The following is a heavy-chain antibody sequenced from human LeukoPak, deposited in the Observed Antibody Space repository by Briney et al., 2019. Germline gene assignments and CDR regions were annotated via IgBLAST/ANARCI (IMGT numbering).Heavy chain of an antibody. J-gene: IGHJ4*02. V-gene: IGHV4-30-2*05. CDR3: ARVLWFGELLYFDY. CDR1: GGSISSGGYS. CDR2: IYHSGST. D-gene: IGHD3-10*01. Sequence: SQTLSLTCAVSGGSISSGGYSWSWIRQPPGKGLEWIGYIYHSGSTYYNPSLKSRVTISVDTSKNQFSLKLSSVTAADTAVYYCARVLWFGELLYFDYWGQGTLVTVSS.